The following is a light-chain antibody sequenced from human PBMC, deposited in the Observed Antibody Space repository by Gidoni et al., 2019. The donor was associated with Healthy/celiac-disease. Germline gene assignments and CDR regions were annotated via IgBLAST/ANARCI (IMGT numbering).Light chain of an antibody. V-gene: IGKV2-28*01. CDR1: QSLLHSNGYNY. Sequence: DIVMTQSPLPLPVTPGEPASISFRSSQSLLHSNGYNYWDWYLQQPGQSTQILLYLGSNRAPGVPDRFRGSGSGTDLTLKISRVEAEDVGVYYCMQALQTSWTFGQGTKVESK. CDR3: MQALQTSWT. CDR2: LGS. J-gene: IGKJ1*01.